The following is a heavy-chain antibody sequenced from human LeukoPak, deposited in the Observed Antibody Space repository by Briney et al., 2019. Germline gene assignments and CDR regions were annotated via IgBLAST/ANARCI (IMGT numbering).Heavy chain of an antibody. D-gene: IGHD3-16*01. Sequence: GGSLRLSCAASGFTFSDYYMSWIRQAPGKGLEWVSSISSSSSYIYYADSVKGRFTISRDNAKNSLYLQMNSLRAEDTAVYYCAREKKGGGAFDIWGQGTMVTVSS. V-gene: IGHV3-11*06. J-gene: IGHJ3*02. CDR3: AREKKGGGAFDI. CDR2: ISSSSSYI. CDR1: GFTFSDYY.